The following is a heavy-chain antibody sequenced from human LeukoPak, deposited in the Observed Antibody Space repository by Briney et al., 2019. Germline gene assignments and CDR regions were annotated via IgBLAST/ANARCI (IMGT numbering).Heavy chain of an antibody. V-gene: IGHV3-23*01. J-gene: IGHJ1*01. Sequence: GGSLRLSCAASGFTFSSYAMSWVRQAPGKGLEWVSAISGSGGSTYYADSVKGRFTISRDNSKNTLYLQMNSLRAEDTAVYYCAKDEVVAIILSEYFQHWGQGTLVTVSS. CDR2: ISGSGGST. CDR1: GFTFSSYA. CDR3: AKDEVVAIILSEYFQH. D-gene: IGHD3-3*01.